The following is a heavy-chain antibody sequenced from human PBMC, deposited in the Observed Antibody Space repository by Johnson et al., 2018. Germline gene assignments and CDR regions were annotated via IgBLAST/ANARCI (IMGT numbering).Heavy chain of an antibody. J-gene: IGHJ6*03. V-gene: IGHV3-9*01. CDR1: GFTFDDYA. Sequence: VQLVETGGGLVQPGRSLRLSCAASGFTFDDYAMHWVRQPPGKGLAWVSGISWNSGSIGYADAVKGRFPISRDNAKHSLYLQMTSLRAEDTALYYCAKEGWFGGNYYYYYMDVWGKGTTVTVSS. CDR2: ISWNSGSI. CDR3: AKEGWFGGNYYYYYMDV. D-gene: IGHD3-10*01.